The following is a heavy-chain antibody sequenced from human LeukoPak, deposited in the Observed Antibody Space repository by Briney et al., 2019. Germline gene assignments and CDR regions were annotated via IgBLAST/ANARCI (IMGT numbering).Heavy chain of an antibody. CDR1: GFTFSNAW. Sequence: PGGSLRLSCAASGFTFSNAWMNWVRQAPGKGLEWVGRIKSKTDGGTTDYAAPVKGRFTISRDDSKNTLYLQMNSLKTEDTAVYYCTTDGPVWNYSTDYYGMDVWGQGTTVTVSS. J-gene: IGHJ6*02. V-gene: IGHV3-15*07. D-gene: IGHD1-7*01. CDR2: IKSKTDGGTT. CDR3: TTDGPVWNYSTDYYGMDV.